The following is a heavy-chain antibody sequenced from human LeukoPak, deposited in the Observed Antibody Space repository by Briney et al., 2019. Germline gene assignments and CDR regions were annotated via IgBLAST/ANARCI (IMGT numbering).Heavy chain of an antibody. CDR1: GFTFSSYG. J-gene: IGHJ4*02. CDR2: ISYDGSNK. V-gene: IGHV3-30*18. Sequence: GGSLRLSCAASGFTFSSYGMHWVRQAPGKGLEWVAVISYDGSNKYYADSVKGRFTISRGNSKNTLYLQMNSLRAEDTAVYYCAKVGFGELLPDYWGQGTLVTVSS. D-gene: IGHD3-10*01. CDR3: AKVGFGELLPDY.